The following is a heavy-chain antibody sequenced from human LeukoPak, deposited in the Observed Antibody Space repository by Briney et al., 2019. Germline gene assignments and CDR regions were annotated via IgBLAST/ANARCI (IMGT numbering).Heavy chain of an antibody. V-gene: IGHV3-7*01. CDR3: ARVSSGSYYILDY. Sequence: GGSLRLSCVASKFSFSNYWMSWVRQAPGKGLEWVADIKQDGSKEYYVDSVKGRLTISRDNAKNSLYLQMSSLRAEDTAVYYCARVSSGSYYILDYWGQGTLVTVSS. CDR2: IKQDGSKE. D-gene: IGHD1-26*01. CDR1: KFSFSNYW. J-gene: IGHJ4*02.